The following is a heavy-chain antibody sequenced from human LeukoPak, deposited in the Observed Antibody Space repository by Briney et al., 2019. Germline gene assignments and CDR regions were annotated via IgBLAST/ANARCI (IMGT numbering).Heavy chain of an antibody. J-gene: IGHJ6*03. Sequence: SETLSLTCTVSGGSISSYNWNWIRQPPGKGLEWIGYISESGSTNYNSSLENQVTLSLDTSKNEISLNLRSATVADTAVYYCARQDALGKYPPPYYMDVWGKGTTVIVS. CDR1: GGSISSYN. D-gene: IGHD3-16*01. CDR3: ARQDALGKYPPPYYMDV. V-gene: IGHV4-59*08. CDR2: ISESGST.